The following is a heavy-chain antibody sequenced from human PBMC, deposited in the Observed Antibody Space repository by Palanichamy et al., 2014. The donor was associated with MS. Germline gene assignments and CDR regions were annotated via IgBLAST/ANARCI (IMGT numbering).Heavy chain of an antibody. D-gene: IGHD6-19*01. Sequence: QVTLRESGPALVKPTQTLTLTCTFSGFSLTTTKMCVSWIRQPPGKALEWLARIDWDDDKYYSTSLKTRLTISKDTSKNQVVLTMTNMDPVDTATYYCARIVAGPDYFDYWGQGTLVTVSS. J-gene: IGHJ4*02. V-gene: IGHV2-70*15. CDR3: ARIVAGPDYFDY. CDR2: IDWDDDK. CDR1: GFSLTTTKMC.